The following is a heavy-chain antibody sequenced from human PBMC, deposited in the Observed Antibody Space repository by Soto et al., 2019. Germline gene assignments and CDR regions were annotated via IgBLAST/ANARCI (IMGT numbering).Heavy chain of an antibody. D-gene: IGHD1-1*01. CDR1: GFTFSTYA. V-gene: IGHV3-23*01. CDR3: ARRITTFN. Sequence: EVQLLESGGTLVQPGGSLRLSCAASGFTFSTYAMSWARQAPGKGLEWVSAISGHGISTYYADSVKGRFTISRDNSKNTLFLQMNSLRAEDTAIYYCARRITTFNWGQGTLVTVSS. CDR2: ISGHGIST. J-gene: IGHJ4*02.